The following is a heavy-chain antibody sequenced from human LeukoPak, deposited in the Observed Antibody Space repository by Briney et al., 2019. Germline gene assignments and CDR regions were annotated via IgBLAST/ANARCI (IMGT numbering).Heavy chain of an antibody. V-gene: IGHV3-23*01. CDR3: AXIEDIVVVPAASYGMDV. CDR1: GFTFSSYA. J-gene: IGHJ6*02. Sequence: GGSLRLSCAASGFTFSSYAMSWVRQAPGKGLEWVSAISGSGGSTYYADSVKGRFTISRDNSKNTLYLQMNSLRAEDTAVYYXAXIEDIVVVPAASYGMDVWGQGTTVTVSS. CDR2: ISGSGGST. D-gene: IGHD2-2*01.